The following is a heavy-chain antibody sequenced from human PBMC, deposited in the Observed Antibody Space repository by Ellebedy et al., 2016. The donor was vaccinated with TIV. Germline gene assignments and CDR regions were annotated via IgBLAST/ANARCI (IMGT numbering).Heavy chain of an antibody. J-gene: IGHJ4*02. D-gene: IGHD6-19*01. CDR3: AKGGIAVGGSFFDS. V-gene: IGHV3-23*01. CDR1: GFTFSIYA. CDR2: ISNTGGRT. Sequence: GESLKISCAASGFTFSIYAMSWVRQAPGKGLEWVSTISNTGGRTYYADSLKGRFTISRDNSKNMLDLQMNSLRAEDTAVYYCAKGGIAVGGSFFDSWGQGTLVTVSS.